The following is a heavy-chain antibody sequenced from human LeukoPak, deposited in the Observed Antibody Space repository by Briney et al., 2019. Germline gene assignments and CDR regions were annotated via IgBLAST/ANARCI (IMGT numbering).Heavy chain of an antibody. D-gene: IGHD2-15*01. CDR1: GGSFSGYY. CDR3: ARVPIVVVVAATLKSDWFDP. CDR2: INHSGST. Sequence: KPSETLSLPCAVYGGSFSGYYWSWIRQPPGKGLEWIGEINHSGSTNYNPSLKSRVTISVDTSKNQFSLKLSSVTAADTAVYYCARVPIVVVVAATLKSDWFDPWGQGTLVTVSS. V-gene: IGHV4-34*01. J-gene: IGHJ5*02.